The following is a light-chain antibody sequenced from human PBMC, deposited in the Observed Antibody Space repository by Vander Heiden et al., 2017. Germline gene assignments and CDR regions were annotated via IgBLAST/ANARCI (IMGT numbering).Light chain of an antibody. CDR2: AAS. J-gene: IGKJ3*01. CDR1: QSISSY. CDR3: QQSYSTPR. V-gene: IGKV1-39*01. Sequence: DIQMTQSPSSLSASVGDRVTITCRASQSISSYLNWYQQKPGKAPKLLIYAASSLQSGVPSRFSGSGSGTDFTLTISRLQPEDFATYYWQQSYSTPRFGHGTKVDIK.